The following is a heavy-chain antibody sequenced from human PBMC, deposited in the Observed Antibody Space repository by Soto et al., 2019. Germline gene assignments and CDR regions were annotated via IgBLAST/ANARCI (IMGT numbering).Heavy chain of an antibody. V-gene: IGHV3-30*18. CDR1: GFTFSSYG. CDR2: ISYDGSNK. D-gene: IGHD1-26*01. J-gene: IGHJ6*02. CDR3: AKDGSTYYGMDV. Sequence: QVKLVESGGGVVQPGRSLRLSCAASGFTFSSYGMHWVRQAPGKGLEWVAVISYDGSNKYYADSVKGRYTISRDNSKNTLYLQMNSLSAEDTAVYYCAKDGSTYYGMDVWGQGTTVTVCS.